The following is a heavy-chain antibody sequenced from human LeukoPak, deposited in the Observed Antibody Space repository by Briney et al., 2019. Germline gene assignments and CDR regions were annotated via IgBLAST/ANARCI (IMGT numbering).Heavy chain of an antibody. D-gene: IGHD3-16*01. Sequence: SETLSLTCAVSGGSISSSNWWSWIRQPPGKGLEWIGHIYYSGSTYYNPSLKSRVTISVDTSKNQFSLKLSSVTAADTAVYYCAREVLSWGQGTLVTVSS. CDR3: AREVLS. V-gene: IGHV4-30-4*01. CDR2: IYYSGST. CDR1: GGSISSSNW. J-gene: IGHJ4*02.